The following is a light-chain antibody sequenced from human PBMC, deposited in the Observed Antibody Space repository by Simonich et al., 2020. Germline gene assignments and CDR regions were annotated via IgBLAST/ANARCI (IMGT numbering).Light chain of an antibody. J-gene: IGLJ3*02. V-gene: IGLV2-23*03. CDR2: EGS. CDR1: SSDVGGYNY. Sequence: QSALTQPASVSGSPGQSITISCTGTSSDVGGYNYVSWYQQHPGKAPKLMIYEGSKRPSVVSSRFSGSKSGNTASLTISGLQAEDEADYYCCSYAGSSTFNWVFGGGTKLTVL. CDR3: CSYAGSSTFNWV.